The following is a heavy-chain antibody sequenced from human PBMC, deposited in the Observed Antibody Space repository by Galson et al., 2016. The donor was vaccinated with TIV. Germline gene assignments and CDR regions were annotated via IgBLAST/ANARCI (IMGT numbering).Heavy chain of an antibody. J-gene: IGHJ6*02. CDR1: GLSVSINY. CDR2: ISDGGNT. V-gene: IGHV3-66*02. CDR3: ARERVVDATYFYYYYGMDV. Sequence: SLRLSCAASGLSVSINYMTWVRQAPGKGLEWVSLISDGGNTHYPDSVKGRFTIPRDNSKNTLYLQMNSLRVEDTAVYYCARERVVDATYFYYYYGMDVWGQGTAVTVSS. D-gene: IGHD2-15*01.